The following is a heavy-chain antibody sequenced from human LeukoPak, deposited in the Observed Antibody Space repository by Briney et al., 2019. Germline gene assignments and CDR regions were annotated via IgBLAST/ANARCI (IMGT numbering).Heavy chain of an antibody. CDR1: GYSFPSYW. Sequence: GESLRISCKGSGYSFPSYWITWVRQMPGKGLEWMATIDPSDSYTNYSPSFQGHVTISADKSISTAYLQWSSLMASDTAMYYCFAQMEQFDYWGQGTLVTVSS. CDR2: IDPSDSYT. V-gene: IGHV5-10-1*01. J-gene: IGHJ4*02. CDR3: FAQMEQFDY. D-gene: IGHD5-24*01.